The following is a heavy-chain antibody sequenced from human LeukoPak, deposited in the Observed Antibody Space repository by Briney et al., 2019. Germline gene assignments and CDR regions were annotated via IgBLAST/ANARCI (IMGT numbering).Heavy chain of an antibody. CDR2: ISGSGGST. CDR3: AKDSRVLLWFGELLPSYFDY. D-gene: IGHD3-10*01. Sequence: GGSLRLSCAASGFTFSSYAMSWVRQAPGKGLEWVSAISGSGGSTYYADSVKGRFTISRDNSKNTLYPQMNSLRAEDTAVYYCAKDSRVLLWFGELLPSYFDYWGQGTLVTVSS. J-gene: IGHJ4*02. V-gene: IGHV3-23*01. CDR1: GFTFSSYA.